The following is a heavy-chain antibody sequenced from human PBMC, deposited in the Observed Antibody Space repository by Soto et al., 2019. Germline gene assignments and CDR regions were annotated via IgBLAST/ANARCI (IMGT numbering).Heavy chain of an antibody. J-gene: IGHJ4*01. Sequence: SVKVSCKASGFTFTSSAVQWVRQARGQRLEWIGWIVVGSGNTNYAQKFQERVTITRDMSTSTAYMELSSLKIEDTAVYYCTTDSYSTIIIVRFDYWGHGTLVTVSS. D-gene: IGHD3-22*01. V-gene: IGHV1-58*01. CDR3: TTDSYSTIIIVRFDY. CDR1: GFTFTSSA. CDR2: IVVGSGNT.